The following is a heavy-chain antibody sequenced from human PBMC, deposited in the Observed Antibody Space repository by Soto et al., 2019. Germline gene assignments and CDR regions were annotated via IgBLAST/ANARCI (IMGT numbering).Heavy chain of an antibody. V-gene: IGHV4-34*01. CDR3: ARGPHYYASGTFILHSYGLDV. CDR1: GGSFSGYY. D-gene: IGHD3-10*01. Sequence: SETLSLTCAVYGGSFSGYYWSWIRQPPGKGLERIGEINHSGSTNFNPSLKSRVTISVDTSKNTFSLKLTSLTAADTAVYYCARGPHYYASGTFILHSYGLDVWRQATTLT. CDR2: INHSGST. J-gene: IGHJ6*01.